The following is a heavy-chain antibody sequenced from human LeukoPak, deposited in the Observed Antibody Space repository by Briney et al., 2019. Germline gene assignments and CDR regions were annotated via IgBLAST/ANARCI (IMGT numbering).Heavy chain of an antibody. CDR2: IYSGGST. CDR1: GFTVSSDY. Sequence: GGSLRLSCAASGFTVSSDYMSWVRQAPRKGLEWVSVIYSGGSTFYADSVKGRFTISRDNSKNTVYLQMNSLRVEDTAVYYCAREGDGYNYYFDYWGQGTLVAVSS. J-gene: IGHJ4*02. D-gene: IGHD5-24*01. V-gene: IGHV3-53*01. CDR3: AREGDGYNYYFDY.